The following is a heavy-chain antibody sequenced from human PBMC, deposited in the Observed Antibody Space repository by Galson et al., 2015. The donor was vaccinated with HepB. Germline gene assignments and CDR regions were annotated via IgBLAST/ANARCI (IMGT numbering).Heavy chain of an antibody. J-gene: IGHJ5*02. Sequence: QSGAEVKKPGESLKISCKGFGYSFTSYWIGWVRQMPGKGLEWMGIIFPGDSDTKYSPSFQGQVTISADKSISTAYLQWSTLRASDTAIYYCARHGSIGARQNWFDPWGQGTLVTVSS. D-gene: IGHD6-6*01. V-gene: IGHV5-51*01. CDR2: IFPGDSDT. CDR3: ARHGSIGARQNWFDP. CDR1: GYSFTSYW.